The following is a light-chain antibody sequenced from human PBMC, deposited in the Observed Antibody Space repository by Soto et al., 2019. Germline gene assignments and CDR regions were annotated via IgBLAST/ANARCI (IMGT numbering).Light chain of an antibody. V-gene: IGLV1-51*02. CDR2: ENN. Sequence: QSVLTQPPSVSAAPGQKVTISCSGSSSNIGNNYVSWYQQIPGTAPKLLIYENNKRPSGIPDRFFGSKSGTSATLGITGLQTGDEADYYCETWDSSLSAGVFGGGTKLTVL. CDR1: SSNIGNNY. J-gene: IGLJ3*02. CDR3: ETWDSSLSAGV.